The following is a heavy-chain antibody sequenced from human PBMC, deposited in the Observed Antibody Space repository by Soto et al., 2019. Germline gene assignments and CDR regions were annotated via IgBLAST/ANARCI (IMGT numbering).Heavy chain of an antibody. CDR2: INGGNGNT. V-gene: IGHV1-3*01. Sequence: QVHLVQSGAEVREAGASVKVSCKASGDTFRSYGMHWVRQAPGQSLEWMGWINGGNGNTRYSEQFQGRVTITRDTSASTAYMELRSLRPEDPAVFYCARATLRYYAMDVWGQGTTVTVSS. J-gene: IGHJ6*02. CDR1: GDTFRSYG. CDR3: ARATLRYYAMDV.